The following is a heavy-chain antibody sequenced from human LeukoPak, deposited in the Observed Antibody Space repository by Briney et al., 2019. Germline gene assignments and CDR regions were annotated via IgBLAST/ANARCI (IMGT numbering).Heavy chain of an antibody. V-gene: IGHV3-66*01. J-gene: IGHJ4*02. Sequence: GGSLRLSCAASGFTFSNAWMSWVRQAPGKGLEWVSIIYYDGRTYYADSVKGRFTISRDNSKNTLYLQMNSLRAEDTAVYYCARGVVVAATFDYWGQGTLVTVSS. CDR2: IYYDGRT. D-gene: IGHD2-15*01. CDR3: ARGVVVAATFDY. CDR1: GFTFSNAW.